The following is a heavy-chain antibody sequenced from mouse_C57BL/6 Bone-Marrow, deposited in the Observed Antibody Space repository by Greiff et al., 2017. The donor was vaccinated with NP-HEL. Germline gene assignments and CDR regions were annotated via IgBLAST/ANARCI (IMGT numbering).Heavy chain of an antibody. CDR2: IYPGSGST. J-gene: IGHJ3*01. CDR1: GYTFTSYW. CDR3: AREGDDYDGGFAY. D-gene: IGHD2-4*01. V-gene: IGHV1-55*01. Sequence: VQLQQPGAELVKPGASVKMSCKASGYTFTSYWITWVKQRPGQGLEWIGDIYPGSGSTNYNEKFKSKATLTVDTSSSTADMQLSSLKSEDSAVYYCAREGDDYDGGFAYWGQGTRVTVSA.